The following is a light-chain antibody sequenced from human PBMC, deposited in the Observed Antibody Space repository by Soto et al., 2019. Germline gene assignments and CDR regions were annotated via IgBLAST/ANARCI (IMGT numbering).Light chain of an antibody. J-gene: IGLJ2*01. V-gene: IGLV2-14*02. CDR2: EVS. CDR3: PSFTRGSTLVV. Sequence: QSALTQPASVSGSPGQSITISCTGTSCDVGAFGLVSWFHQYPGRAPKPIIFEVSRRPLGVSNRFSGSKSGTTASLTISGLQAEDEGDYYCPSFTRGSTLVVFGGGTQLTVL. CDR1: SCDVGAFGL.